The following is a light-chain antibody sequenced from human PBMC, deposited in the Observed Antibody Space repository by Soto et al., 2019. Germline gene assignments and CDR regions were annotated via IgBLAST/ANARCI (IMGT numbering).Light chain of an antibody. CDR1: QSVSSSY. CDR2: GAS. CDR3: QQYRRSPFT. J-gene: IGKJ3*01. V-gene: IGKV3-20*01. Sequence: EIVLTQSPGTLSLSPGERATLSCRASQSVSSSYLAWYQQKPGQAPRLLIYGASSRATGIPGRFSGSGSGTDFILTISRLEPEDFAVYYCQQYRRSPFTFGPGTKVDIK.